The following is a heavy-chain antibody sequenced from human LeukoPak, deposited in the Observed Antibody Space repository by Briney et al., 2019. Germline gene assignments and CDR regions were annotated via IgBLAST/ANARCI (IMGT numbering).Heavy chain of an antibody. D-gene: IGHD6-19*01. CDR1: GYTFTSCF. Sequence: GASVKVSCNASGYTFTSCFMHWVRQAPGQGLEWMGLINPVTGATTYAQKFQGRVTLTRDTSTSTVYMELSSLTSDDTAMYYCARRHAGQWLDYFDYWGQGTLVTVSS. V-gene: IGHV1-46*01. J-gene: IGHJ4*02. CDR2: INPVTGAT. CDR3: ARRHAGQWLDYFDY.